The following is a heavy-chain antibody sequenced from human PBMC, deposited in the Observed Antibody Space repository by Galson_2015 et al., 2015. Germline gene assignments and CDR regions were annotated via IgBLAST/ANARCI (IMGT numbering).Heavy chain of an antibody. J-gene: IGHJ6*02. Sequence: SLRLSCAASEFTFGSLGTHWVRQAPGKGLLWVAVIWYDGTNKYYADSGKGRFTISRDKSKKMLHLQMNSLRAEDTAVYYCARDWFPWTQEGGMDVWGQGTTVTVSS. CDR2: IWYDGTNK. D-gene: IGHD5-18*01. CDR3: ARDWFPWTQEGGMDV. CDR1: EFTFGSLG. V-gene: IGHV3-33*01.